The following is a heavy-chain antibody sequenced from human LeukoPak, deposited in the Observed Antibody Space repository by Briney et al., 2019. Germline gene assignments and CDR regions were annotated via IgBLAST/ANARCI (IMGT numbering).Heavy chain of an antibody. V-gene: IGHV1-69*04. D-gene: IGHD3-22*01. CDR3: AREHQSMIVVVSPGGVGAFDI. CDR1: GGTFSSYA. CDR2: IIPILGIA. Sequence: GASVKVSCKASGGTFSSYAISWVRQAPGQGLEWMGRIIPILGIANYAQKFQGRVTITADKSTSTAYMELSSLRSEDTAVYYCAREHQSMIVVVSPGGVGAFDIWGQGTMVTVSS. J-gene: IGHJ3*02.